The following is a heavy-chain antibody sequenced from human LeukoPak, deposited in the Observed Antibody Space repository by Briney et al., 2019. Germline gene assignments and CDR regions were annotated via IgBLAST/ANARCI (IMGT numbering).Heavy chain of an antibody. CDR2: IYSGGST. D-gene: IGHD6-13*01. CDR3: ARGGGSGRYGLPFDS. Sequence: TGGSLRLSCAASGFTVSSNYMSWVRQAPGKGLEWVSVIYSGGSTYCADSVKGRFTISRDNAKNSVYLQMNSLTDEDTGVYYCARGGGSGRYGLPFDSWGQGTLVTVSS. V-gene: IGHV3-53*01. J-gene: IGHJ4*02. CDR1: GFTVSSNY.